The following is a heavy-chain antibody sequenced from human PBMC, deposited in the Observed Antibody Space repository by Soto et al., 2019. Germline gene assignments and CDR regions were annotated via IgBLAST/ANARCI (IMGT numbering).Heavy chain of an antibody. CDR1: GGSISGNY. J-gene: IGHJ4*02. Sequence: SYPLSLTCSFSGGSISGNYWTWIRQSPGKGLEWIGYIFYSGSTNYNPSLKSRVTISVDTSKNQFSLKMSSVTAADTAVYYCARVGSSGWSPDYWGRGTLVTVSS. D-gene: IGHD6-19*01. CDR2: IFYSGST. CDR3: ARVGSSGWSPDY. V-gene: IGHV4-59*01.